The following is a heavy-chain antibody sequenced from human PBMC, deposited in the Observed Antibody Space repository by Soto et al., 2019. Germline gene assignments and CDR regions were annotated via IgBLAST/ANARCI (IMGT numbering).Heavy chain of an antibody. CDR1: GFTFSPYE. CDR2: FSSSGSTI. V-gene: IGHV3-48*03. CDR3: VREAPCSNGVCQFDY. Sequence: GGSLRLSCAASGFTFSPYEMSWVRQAPGKGLEWISYFSSSGSTIHYADSVKGRFSISRDNAKKSLFLQMNSLRAEDTAVYYCVREAPCSNGVCQFDYWGRGTLVTVSS. D-gene: IGHD2-8*01. J-gene: IGHJ4*02.